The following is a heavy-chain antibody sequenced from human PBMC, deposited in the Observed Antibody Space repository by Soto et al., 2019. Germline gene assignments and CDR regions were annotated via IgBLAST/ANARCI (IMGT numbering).Heavy chain of an antibody. V-gene: IGHV1-69*06. J-gene: IGHJ6*02. CDR1: GGPFSSYA. CDR3: ARDRGIFGVVIDYGMDV. Sequence: SVKVSCKASGGPFSSYAISWVRQAPGQGLEWMGGIIPIFGTANYAQKFQGRVTITADKSTSTAYMELSSLRSEDTAVYYCARDRGIFGVVIDYGMDVWGQGTTVTVSS. D-gene: IGHD3-3*01. CDR2: IIPIFGTA.